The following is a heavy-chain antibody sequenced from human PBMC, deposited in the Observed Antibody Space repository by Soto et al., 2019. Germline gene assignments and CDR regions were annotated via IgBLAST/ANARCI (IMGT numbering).Heavy chain of an antibody. J-gene: IGHJ5*02. V-gene: IGHV1-2*02. CDR1: GYNFVDYS. CDR2: VDPASGAS. D-gene: IGHD3-16*02. CDR3: ARLSRVTFIVA. Sequence: QVKLVQSGTEVKSPGTSVKLSCQTSGYNFVDYSIHWVRQAPGQGFEYMGAVDPASGASDSSQKAQGRISMTTDAPTSTAYMELNSLRSEDTAVYYCARLSRVTFIVAWGQGTLVTVSS.